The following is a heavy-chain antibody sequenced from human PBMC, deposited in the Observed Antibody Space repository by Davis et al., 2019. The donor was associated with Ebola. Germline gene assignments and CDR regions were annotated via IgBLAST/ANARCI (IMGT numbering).Heavy chain of an antibody. J-gene: IGHJ6*03. D-gene: IGHD3-10*01. CDR2: ISSSGSTI. V-gene: IGHV3-48*04. CDR1: GFTFSSYA. Sequence: GESLKISCAGSGFTFSSYAMSWVRQAPGKGLEWVSYISSSGSTIYYADSVKGRFTISRDNAKNSLYLQMNSLRAEDTAVYYCARDVAANDRGLLWFREYSMDVWGQGTTVTVSS. CDR3: ARDVAANDRGLLWFREYSMDV.